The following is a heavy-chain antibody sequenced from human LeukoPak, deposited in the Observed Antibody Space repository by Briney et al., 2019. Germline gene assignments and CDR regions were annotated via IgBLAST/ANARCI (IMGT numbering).Heavy chain of an antibody. J-gene: IGHJ4*02. CDR3: ASIAAAGGYFDY. Sequence: GGSLRLSCAASGFTFSSYAMHWVRQAPGKGLEWVAVISYDGSNKYYADSVKGLFTISRDNSKNTLYLQMNSLRAEDTAVYYCASIAAAGGYFDYWGQGTLVTVSS. V-gene: IGHV3-30-3*01. D-gene: IGHD6-13*01. CDR2: ISYDGSNK. CDR1: GFTFSSYA.